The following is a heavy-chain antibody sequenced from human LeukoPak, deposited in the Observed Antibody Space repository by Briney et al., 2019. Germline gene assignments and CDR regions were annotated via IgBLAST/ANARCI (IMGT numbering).Heavy chain of an antibody. CDR3: ARRVALSHGYDDAFDI. Sequence: SETLSLTCTVSGGSISSYYWSWIRQPPGKGLEWIGYIYYSGSTNYHPSLKSRVPITVDISKKQFSLKLTSVTPPDTAVYYCARRVALSHGYDDAFDIWGQGTMVTVSS. J-gene: IGHJ3*02. CDR1: GGSISSYY. V-gene: IGHV4-59*01. D-gene: IGHD5-18*01. CDR2: IYYSGST.